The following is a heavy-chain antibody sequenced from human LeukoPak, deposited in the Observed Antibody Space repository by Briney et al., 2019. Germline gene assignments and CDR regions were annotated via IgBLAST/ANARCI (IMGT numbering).Heavy chain of an antibody. D-gene: IGHD3-22*01. V-gene: IGHV3-7*01. J-gene: IGHJ4*02. CDR1: GFTFSSYW. CDR2: IKQDGSEK. CDR3: ARGAEYYYDSSGHDY. Sequence: GGSLRLSCAASGFTFSSYWMNGVRQAPGKGLEWVANIKQDGSEKYYVDSVKGRFTISRDNAKNSLYLQMNSLRAEDTAVYYCARGAEYYYDSSGHDYWGQGTLVTVSS.